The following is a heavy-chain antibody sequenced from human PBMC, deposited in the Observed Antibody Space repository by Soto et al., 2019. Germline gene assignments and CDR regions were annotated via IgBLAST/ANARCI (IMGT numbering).Heavy chain of an antibody. CDR1: GGSISSGGYY. Sequence: QVQLQESGPGLVKPSQTLSLTCTVSGGSISSGGYYWSWIRQHPGKGLEWIGYIYYSGSTYYNPSLMGRVIISVVTFTNTFFLKLSFVSAVVSALYYSASSLDTWGQGTLVTVSS. V-gene: IGHV4-31*03. J-gene: IGHJ5*02. CDR3: ASSLDT. CDR2: IYYSGST.